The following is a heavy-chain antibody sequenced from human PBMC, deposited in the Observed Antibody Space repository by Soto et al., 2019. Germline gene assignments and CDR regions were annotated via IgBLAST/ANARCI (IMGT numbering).Heavy chain of an antibody. Sequence: KTSETLSLTCTVSGGSISSGDYYWSWIRHPPGNGLEWIGYIYYIGSTYYNPSLKSRVTISVYTPKNQFSLKLSSVTAADTAVYYCARGAGYCSSTSCYFGWFDPWGQGSLVTVST. CDR1: GGSISSGDYY. CDR2: IYYIGST. D-gene: IGHD2-2*01. CDR3: ARGAGYCSSTSCYFGWFDP. J-gene: IGHJ5*02. V-gene: IGHV4-30-4*01.